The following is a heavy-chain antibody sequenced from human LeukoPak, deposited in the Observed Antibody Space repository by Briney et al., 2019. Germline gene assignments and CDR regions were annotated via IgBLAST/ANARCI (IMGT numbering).Heavy chain of an antibody. CDR2: ISYDGSNK. CDR1: GFTFSSYG. Sequence: GGSLRLSCAASGFTFSSYGMHWVRQAPGKGLEWVAVISYDGSNKYYADSVKGRFTISRDNSKNTLYLQMNSLRAEDTAVYYCAKFGVLFGYWGQGTLVTVSS. J-gene: IGHJ4*02. V-gene: IGHV3-30*18. D-gene: IGHD3-16*01. CDR3: AKFGVLFGY.